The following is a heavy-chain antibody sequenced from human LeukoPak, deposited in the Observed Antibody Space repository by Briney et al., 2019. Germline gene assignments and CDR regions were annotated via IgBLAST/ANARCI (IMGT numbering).Heavy chain of an antibody. V-gene: IGHV3-30*02. Sequence: PGGSLRLSCAASGFTFSSFGMHWVRQAPGKGLEWVAFIRYDGSNKYYADSVKGRFTISRDNSKNTLYLQMNSLRAEDTAVYYCASEVGATGDYWGQGTLVTVSS. CDR1: GFTFSSFG. CDR2: IRYDGSNK. J-gene: IGHJ4*02. CDR3: ASEVGATGDY. D-gene: IGHD1-26*01.